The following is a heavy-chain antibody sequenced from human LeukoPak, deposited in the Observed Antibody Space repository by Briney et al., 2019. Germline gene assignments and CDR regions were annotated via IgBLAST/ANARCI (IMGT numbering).Heavy chain of an antibody. Sequence: PGGSLRLSCAASGFTFSSYAMSWVRQAPGKGLEWVSAISGSGGSTYYADSVKGRFTISRDNSKNTLYLQMNSLRAEDTAVYYCARDLRFGELLYNWGQGTLVTVSS. CDR3: ARDLRFGELLYN. V-gene: IGHV3-23*01. CDR1: GFTFSSYA. CDR2: ISGSGGST. J-gene: IGHJ4*02. D-gene: IGHD3-10*01.